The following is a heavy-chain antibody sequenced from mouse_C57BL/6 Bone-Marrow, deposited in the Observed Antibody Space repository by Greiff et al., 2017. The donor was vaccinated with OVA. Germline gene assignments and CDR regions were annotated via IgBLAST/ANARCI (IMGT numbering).Heavy chain of an antibody. CDR3: ARSCSSGYLCWDIDY. Sequence: VQLQQSGPELVKPGASVKISCKASGYAFSSSWMNWVKQRPGKGLEWIGRINPGNGDTNYNRKFKGKATLTVDKSSSTAYMQLRCLTSEDSAVYYCARSCSSGYLCWDIDYWGQGTTLTVSS. J-gene: IGHJ2*01. CDR2: INPGNGDT. D-gene: IGHD3-1*01. V-gene: IGHV1-82*01. CDR1: GYAFSSSW.